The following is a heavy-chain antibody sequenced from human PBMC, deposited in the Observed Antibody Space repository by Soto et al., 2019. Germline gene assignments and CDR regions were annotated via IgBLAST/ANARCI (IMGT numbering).Heavy chain of an antibody. J-gene: IGHJ4*02. D-gene: IGHD2-15*01. CDR1: GYTFTSYA. V-gene: IGHV1-3*01. CDR2: INAGNGNT. CDR3: ARDLGYALPDY. Sequence: GASVKVSCKASGYTFTSYAMHWVRQAPGQRLEWMGWINAGNGNTKYSQKFQGRVTITKDTSASTAYMELSSLRSEDTAVYYCARDLGYALPDYWGQGTLVTVSS.